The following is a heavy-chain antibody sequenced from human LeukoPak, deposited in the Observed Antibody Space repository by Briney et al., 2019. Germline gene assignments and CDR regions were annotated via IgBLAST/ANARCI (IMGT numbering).Heavy chain of an antibody. Sequence: ASVKVSCKASGYTFTSYGISWVRQAPGQGLEWMGWISAYNGNTNYAQKLQGRVTMTTDTSTSTAYMELSSLRSEDTAVYYCARGEVVTPTPYYYYYMDVWGKGTTVTVSS. CDR1: GYTFTSYG. CDR2: ISAYNGNT. CDR3: ARGEVVTPTPYYYYYMDV. D-gene: IGHD2-21*02. J-gene: IGHJ6*03. V-gene: IGHV1-18*01.